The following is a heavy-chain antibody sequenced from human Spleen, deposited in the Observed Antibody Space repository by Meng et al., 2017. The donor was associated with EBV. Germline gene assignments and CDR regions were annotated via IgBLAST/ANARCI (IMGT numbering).Heavy chain of an antibody. Sequence: RSVCEVHNARAYVTLYSNASIDIFSKYYRHWGRRAPGQGREWMGMLNPSVGSTSNGQKFQGRVPMTRDTATSTIYIELSGLRSEDTAVYYGSRGLARVYDSNDYQFQHWGQGTLVTVSS. CDR2: LNPSVGST. CDR1: IDIFSKYY. CDR3: SRGLARVYDSNDYQFQH. V-gene: IGHV1-46*01. J-gene: IGHJ1*01. D-gene: IGHD3-22*01.